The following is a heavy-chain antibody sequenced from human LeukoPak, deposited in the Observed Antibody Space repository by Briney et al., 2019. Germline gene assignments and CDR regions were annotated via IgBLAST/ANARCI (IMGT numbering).Heavy chain of an antibody. D-gene: IGHD1-1*01. CDR1: GFTFSESW. Sequence: PGGSLRPSCAASGFTFSESWMSWARQVPGKGLEWVAHINHEGGGIQYVDSVKGRFTISRDNAKGSVHLQMNSLRAEDTAIYHCATYINWVAGDVWGQGTTVIVSS. J-gene: IGHJ6*02. CDR3: ATYINWVAGDV. V-gene: IGHV3-7*01. CDR2: INHEGGGI.